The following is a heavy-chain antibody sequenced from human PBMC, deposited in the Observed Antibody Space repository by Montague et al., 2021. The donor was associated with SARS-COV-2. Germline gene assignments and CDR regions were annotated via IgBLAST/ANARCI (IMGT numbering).Heavy chain of an antibody. V-gene: IGHV3-30*03. CDR3: ARVSGVGATYFYYGMDV. D-gene: IGHD1-26*01. J-gene: IGHJ6*01. CDR2: TSFDEKKK. Sequence: SLRLSCAASGFPLNTRAMHWVRQAPGKGLEWVAVTSFDEKKKYYAASAKGRITISRDNSKNTLYRQMNSLTVDDTAMYYCARVSGVGATYFYYGMDVWGRGTTVTVSS. CDR1: GFPLNTRA.